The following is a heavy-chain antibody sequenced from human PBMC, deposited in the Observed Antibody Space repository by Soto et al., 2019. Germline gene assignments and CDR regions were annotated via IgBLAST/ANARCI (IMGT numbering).Heavy chain of an antibody. CDR2: IYYSGST. D-gene: IGHD2-2*01. Sequence: PSETLSLTCTVSGGSISSGDYYWSWIRQPPGKGLEWIGYIYYSGSTYYNPSLKSRVTISVDTSKNQFSLKLSSVTAADTAVYYCARAIIEQVVPSHPVDYWGQGTQVTVSS. J-gene: IGHJ4*02. CDR3: ARAIIEQVVPSHPVDY. V-gene: IGHV4-30-4*01. CDR1: GGSISSGDYY.